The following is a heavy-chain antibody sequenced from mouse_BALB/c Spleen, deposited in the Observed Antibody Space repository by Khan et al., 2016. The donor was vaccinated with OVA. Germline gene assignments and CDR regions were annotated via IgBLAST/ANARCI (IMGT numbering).Heavy chain of an antibody. Sequence: EVELVESGPELMKPGASAKISCKASGYSFTSYYIHWVMQSHGKSLEWIGYIDPFSGGTTYNQKFKGKATLTVDKSSSTAYIHLRNLTSEDSTVYYCTRHVYGGWFTYWGQGTLVTVSA. CDR3: TRHVYGGWFTY. CDR1: GYSFTSYY. CDR2: IDPFSGGT. J-gene: IGHJ3*01. V-gene: IGHV1-31*01. D-gene: IGHD2-2*01.